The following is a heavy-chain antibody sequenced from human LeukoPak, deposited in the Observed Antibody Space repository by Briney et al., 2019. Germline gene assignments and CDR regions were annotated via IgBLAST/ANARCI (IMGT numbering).Heavy chain of an antibody. Sequence: SETLSLTCTVSGYSLSSGYYWGWIRQPPGKGLEWIGSIYHSGSTYYNPSLKSRVTISVDTSKNQFSLKLSSVTAADTAVYYCAREITIFGVVIDWFDPWGQGTLVTVSS. D-gene: IGHD3-3*01. J-gene: IGHJ5*02. CDR1: GYSLSSGYY. CDR3: AREITIFGVVIDWFDP. CDR2: IYHSGST. V-gene: IGHV4-38-2*02.